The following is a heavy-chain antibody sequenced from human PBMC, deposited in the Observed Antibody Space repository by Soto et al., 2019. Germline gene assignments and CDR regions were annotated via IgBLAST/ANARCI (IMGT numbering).Heavy chain of an antibody. CDR1: GYTFTSYD. J-gene: IGHJ6*03. Sequence: ASVKVSCKASGYTFTSYDINWGRQATGQGLEWMGWMNPNSGNTGYAQKFQGRVTMTRNTSISTAYMELSSLRSEDTAVYYCARGFRQVEYSIHNTIYYYYMDVWGKGTTVTVSS. D-gene: IGHD6-13*01. V-gene: IGHV1-8*01. CDR2: MNPNSGNT. CDR3: ARGFRQVEYSIHNTIYYYYMDV.